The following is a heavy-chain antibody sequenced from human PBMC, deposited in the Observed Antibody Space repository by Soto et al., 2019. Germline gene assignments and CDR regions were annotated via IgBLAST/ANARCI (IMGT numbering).Heavy chain of an antibody. J-gene: IGHJ5*02. Sequence: SQTLSLNCAISGDSVSSYSAAWNWIRQSPSGGLEWLGRTYYRSRFFSDYAESVKCRIIINPDTSKNQFSLQLKSVTPEDTAVYYCVRDRYSSSACFDPWGQGTPVTVSS. D-gene: IGHD3-22*01. CDR2: TYYRSRFFS. CDR3: VRDRYSSSACFDP. CDR1: GDSVSSYSAA. V-gene: IGHV6-1*01.